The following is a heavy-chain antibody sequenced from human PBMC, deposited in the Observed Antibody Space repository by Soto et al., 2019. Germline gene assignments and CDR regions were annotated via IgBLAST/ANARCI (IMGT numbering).Heavy chain of an antibody. CDR3: ARDMGIGVRFGAFDI. J-gene: IGHJ3*02. V-gene: IGHV3-21*01. CDR1: GFTFSSYS. D-gene: IGHD3-10*01. CDR2: ISSSSSYI. Sequence: GGSLRLSCAASGFTFSSYSMNWVRQAPGKGLEWVSSISSSSSYIYYADSVKGRFTISRDNAKNSLYLQMNSLRAEDTAVYYCARDMGIGVRFGAFDIWGQGTMVTVSS.